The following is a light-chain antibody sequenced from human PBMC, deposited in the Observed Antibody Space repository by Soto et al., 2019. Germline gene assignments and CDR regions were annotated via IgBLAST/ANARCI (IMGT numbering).Light chain of an antibody. J-gene: IGKJ1*01. CDR3: QQYGSLPWT. CDR1: QSVSNSY. V-gene: IGKV3-20*01. Sequence: EIVLTQSPGTLSLSPGERATLSCRAGQSVSNSYLAWYRQKPGQAPRLLIYGASSRATGIPDRFSGSGSGTDFTLTIRRLEPEDCAVYYCQQYGSLPWTFGQGTKVEIK. CDR2: GAS.